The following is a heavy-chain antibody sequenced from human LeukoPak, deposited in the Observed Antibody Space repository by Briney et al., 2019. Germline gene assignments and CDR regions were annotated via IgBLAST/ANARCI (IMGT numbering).Heavy chain of an antibody. CDR2: ISYDGSNK. CDR1: GFTFSSYA. V-gene: IGHV3-30-3*01. D-gene: IGHD4-23*01. J-gene: IGHJ6*02. Sequence: GRSLRLSCAASGFTFSSYAMHWVRQAPGKGLEWVAVISYDGSNKYYADSVKGRFTISRDNSKNTLYLQMNSLRAEDTAVYYCARAEGNTGWYYYYGMDVWGQGTTVTVSS. CDR3: ARAEGNTGWYYYYGMDV.